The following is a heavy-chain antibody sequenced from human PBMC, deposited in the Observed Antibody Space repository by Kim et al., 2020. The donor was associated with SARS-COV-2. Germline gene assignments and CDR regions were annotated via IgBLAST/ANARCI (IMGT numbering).Heavy chain of an antibody. CDR3: ARDTYYDFWSGYYGDYGM. V-gene: IGHV4-34*01. CDR2: INHSGST. Sequence: SETLSLTCAVYGGSFSGYYWSWIRQPPGNGLEWIGEINHSGSTNYNPSLKSRVTISVDTSKNQFSLKLSSVTAADTAVYYCARDTYYDFWSGYYGDYGM. J-gene: IGHJ6*01. D-gene: IGHD3-3*01. CDR1: GGSFSGYY.